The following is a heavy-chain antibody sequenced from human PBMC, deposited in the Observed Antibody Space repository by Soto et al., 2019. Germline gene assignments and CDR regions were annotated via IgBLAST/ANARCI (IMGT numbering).Heavy chain of an antibody. CDR2: VYYSGST. D-gene: IGHD3-22*01. J-gene: IGHJ6*02. CDR1: GGSISTYY. Sequence: SETLSLTCTVSGGSISTYYWSWIRQPPGKGLEWIGNVYYSGSTNYNPSHKSRVTISVDTSKNQFSLSLKSVTAADTAVYYCASDYSGYSADPEYYGVEVWGQGTTVTVSS. V-gene: IGHV4-59*08. CDR3: ASDYSGYSADPEYYGVEV.